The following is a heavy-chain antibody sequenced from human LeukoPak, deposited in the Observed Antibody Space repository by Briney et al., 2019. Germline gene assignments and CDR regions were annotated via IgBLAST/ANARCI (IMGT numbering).Heavy chain of an antibody. CDR1: GFTFSSYD. CDR3: ARGGYFGSGPMDV. Sequence: GGSLRLSCAGSGFTFSSYDMHWVRQAAGKGLEWVAAIDTAGVTYYPGSVRGRFTISRENAKNSFFLQMNSLRAGDTAVYYCARGGYFGSGPMDVWGQGTTVTVPS. D-gene: IGHD3-10*01. J-gene: IGHJ6*02. V-gene: IGHV3-13*04. CDR2: IDTAGVT.